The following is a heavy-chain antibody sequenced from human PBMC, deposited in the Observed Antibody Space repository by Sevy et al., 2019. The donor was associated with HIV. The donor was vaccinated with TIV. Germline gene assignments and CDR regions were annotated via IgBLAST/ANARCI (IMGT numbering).Heavy chain of an antibody. J-gene: IGHJ4*02. CDR1: GFTFSSYS. CDR2: FSSSSSYI. V-gene: IGHV3-21*01. Sequence: GGSLRLSCAASGFTFSSYSMNWVRQAPDKGLEWVSSFSSSSSYIHYADSVKGRFTISRDNAKNPLNLQMNSLRAEDTAVYYCARAGWLRDYFDYWGQGTLVTVSS. D-gene: IGHD5-12*01. CDR3: ARAGWLRDYFDY.